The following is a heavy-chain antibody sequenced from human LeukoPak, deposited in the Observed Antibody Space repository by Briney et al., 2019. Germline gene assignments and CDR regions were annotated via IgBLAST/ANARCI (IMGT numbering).Heavy chain of an antibody. CDR2: IKQDGSEK. D-gene: IGHD2-15*01. V-gene: IGHV3-7*03. CDR3: ALRYCSGGSCQDY. J-gene: IGHJ4*02. Sequence: PGGSLRLSCAASGFTFSSYWMSWVRQAPGKGLEGVANIKQDGSEKYYVDSVKGRFTISRDNAKNSLYLQMNSLRAEDTAVHYCALRYCSGGSCQDYWGQGTLVTVSS. CDR1: GFTFSSYW.